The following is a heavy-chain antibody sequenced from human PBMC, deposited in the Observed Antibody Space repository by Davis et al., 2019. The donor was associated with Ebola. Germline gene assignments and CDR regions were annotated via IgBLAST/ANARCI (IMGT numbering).Heavy chain of an antibody. D-gene: IGHD6-19*01. Sequence: GESLKISCAASGFTFSSYSMNWVRQAPGKGLEWVSSISSSSSYIYYADSVKGRFTISRDNAKKSLYLQVNSLRAEDTAVYYCARDQSLTYSSGWYYYYYDMDVWGQGTTVTVSS. CDR2: ISSSSSYI. CDR3: ARDQSLTYSSGWYYYYYDMDV. V-gene: IGHV3-21*01. J-gene: IGHJ6*02. CDR1: GFTFSSYS.